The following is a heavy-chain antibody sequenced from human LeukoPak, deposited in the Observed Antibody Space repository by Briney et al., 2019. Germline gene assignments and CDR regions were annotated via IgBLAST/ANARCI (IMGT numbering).Heavy chain of an antibody. CDR2: IYYSGST. J-gene: IGHJ4*02. V-gene: IGHV4-39*01. D-gene: IGHD3-22*01. CDR3: ARRPQTGYDSSGYYPGDFDY. CDR1: GGSISSSGYY. Sequence: SETLSLTCTVSGGSISSSGYYWGWIRQPPGKGLEWIGSIYYSGSTYYNPSLKSRVTISVDTSKNQFSLELSSVTAADTAVYYCARRPQTGYDSSGYYPGDFDYWGQGTLVTVSS.